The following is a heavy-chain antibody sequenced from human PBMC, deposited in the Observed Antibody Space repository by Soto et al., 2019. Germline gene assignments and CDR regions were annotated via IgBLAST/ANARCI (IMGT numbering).Heavy chain of an antibody. CDR3: ARPTLSSGWTYYYYYGMDV. J-gene: IGHJ6*02. CDR2: INPNSGGT. CDR1: GYTFTGYY. V-gene: IGHV1-2*02. D-gene: IGHD6-19*01. Sequence: ASVKVSCKASGYTFTGYYMHWVRQAPGQGLEWMGWINPNSGGTNYAQKFQGRVTMTRDTSTSTVYMELSSLRSEDTAVYYCARPTLSSGWTYYYYYGMDVWGQGTTVTVSS.